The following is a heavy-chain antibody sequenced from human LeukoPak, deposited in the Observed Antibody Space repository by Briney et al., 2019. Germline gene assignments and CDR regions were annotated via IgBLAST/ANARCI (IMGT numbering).Heavy chain of an antibody. D-gene: IGHD1-26*01. V-gene: IGHV4-34*01. CDR2: INHSGST. CDR3: ARDLLVGALRY. J-gene: IGHJ4*02. Sequence: PSETLSLTCAVYGGSFSGYYWSWIRQPPGKGLEWIGEINHSGSTNYNPSLKSRVTISVDTSKNQFSLKLSSVTAADTAVYYCARDLLVGALRYWGQGTLVTVSS. CDR1: GGSFSGYY.